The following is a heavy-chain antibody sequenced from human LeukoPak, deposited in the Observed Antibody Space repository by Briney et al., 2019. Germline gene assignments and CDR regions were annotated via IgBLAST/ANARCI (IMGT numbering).Heavy chain of an antibody. CDR1: GFTFSSYW. V-gene: IGHV3-30*02. J-gene: IGHJ6*03. D-gene: IGHD5-18*01. CDR3: GSEGYSYGYYYYYYMDV. CDR2: IRYDGSNK. Sequence: GGSLRLSCAASGFTFSSYWMHWVRQAPGKGLEWVAFIRYDGSNKYYADSVKGRFTISRDNSKNTLYLQMNSLRAEDTAVYYCGSEGYSYGYYYYYYMDVWGKGTTVTISS.